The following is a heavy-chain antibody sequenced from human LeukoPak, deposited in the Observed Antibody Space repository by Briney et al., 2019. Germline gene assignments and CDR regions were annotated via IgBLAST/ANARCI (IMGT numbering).Heavy chain of an antibody. CDR2: IKQDGGEK. CDR3: ACRIAGTATGGYFEP. D-gene: IGHD6-13*01. Sequence: GGSLRLSCVASGLTFSSYWMSWVRQAPGKGLEWVANIKQDGGEKYYVDSVVGRFTISRDNAKNSLYLQMNSLRADDTAVYYCACRIAGTATGGYFEPWGRGTLVSVSS. V-gene: IGHV3-7*01. J-gene: IGHJ2*01. CDR1: GLTFSSYW.